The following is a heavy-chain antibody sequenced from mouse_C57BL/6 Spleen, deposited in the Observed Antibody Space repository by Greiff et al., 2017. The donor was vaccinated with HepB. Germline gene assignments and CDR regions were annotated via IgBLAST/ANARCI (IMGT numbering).Heavy chain of an antibody. V-gene: IGHV1-4*01. D-gene: IGHD1-1*01. CDR1: GYTFTSYT. CDR2: INPSSGYT. Sequence: VKLQESGAELARPGASVKMSCKASGYTFTSYTMHWVKQRPGQGLEWIGYINPSSGYTKYNQKFKDKATLTADKSSSTAYMQLSSLTSEDSAVYYCAPYYYGSSQGFAYWGQGTLVTVSA. CDR3: APYYYGSSQGFAY. J-gene: IGHJ3*01.